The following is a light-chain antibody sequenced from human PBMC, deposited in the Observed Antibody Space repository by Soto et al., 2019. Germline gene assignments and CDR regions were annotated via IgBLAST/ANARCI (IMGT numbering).Light chain of an antibody. CDR3: QQRSNWPGT. CDR2: NAS. V-gene: IGKV3-11*01. CDR1: QTISKY. J-gene: IGKJ4*01. Sequence: EIVVTQSPAALSLPPGERATIFCKTSQTISKYLVWYQQKPGQAPRLLINNASSRPTGVPARFNGSGSGTIFTLTISSLEPEDVAVYYCQQRSNWPGTFGGGTKVEIK.